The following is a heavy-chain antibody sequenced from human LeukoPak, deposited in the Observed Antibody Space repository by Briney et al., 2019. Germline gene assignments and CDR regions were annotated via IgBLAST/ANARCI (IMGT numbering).Heavy chain of an antibody. V-gene: IGHV4-59*01. CDR1: GGSISNYY. CDR3: ARGYDIDV. Sequence: NASETLSLTCTVSGGSISNYYWSWIRQPPGKALEWIGYIYCTGTTKYNPSLKSRATISLDTSKNQFSLKLTSVTAADTALFFCARGYDIDVWGQGTTVTVSS. J-gene: IGHJ6*02. CDR2: IYCTGTT.